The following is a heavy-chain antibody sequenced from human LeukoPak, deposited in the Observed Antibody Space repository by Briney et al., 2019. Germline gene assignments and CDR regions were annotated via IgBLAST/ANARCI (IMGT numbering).Heavy chain of an antibody. V-gene: IGHV4-31*03. J-gene: IGHJ3*02. CDR3: ARDTPRDSSGYYGAFDI. D-gene: IGHD3-22*01. CDR2: IYYSGST. CDR1: GGSISSGGYY. Sequence: PSETLSLTCTVSGGSISSGGYYWSWIRQHPGKGLEWIGYIYYSGSTYYNPSLKSRVTISVDTSKNQFSLKLSSVTAADTAVYYCARDTPRDSSGYYGAFDIWGQGTMATVSS.